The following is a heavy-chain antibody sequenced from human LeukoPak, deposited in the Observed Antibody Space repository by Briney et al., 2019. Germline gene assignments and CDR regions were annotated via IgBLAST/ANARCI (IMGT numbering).Heavy chain of an antibody. J-gene: IGHJ6*03. V-gene: IGHV4-34*01. CDR3: ARHVAAAGTVGYYYYMDV. D-gene: IGHD6-13*01. CDR1: GGSFSGYY. Sequence: PSETLSLTCAVYGGSFSGYYWSWIRQPPGKGLEWIGEINHSGSTYYNPSLKSRVTISVDTSKNQFSLKLSSVTAADTAVYYCARHVAAAGTVGYYYYMDVWGKGTTVTISS. CDR2: INHSGST.